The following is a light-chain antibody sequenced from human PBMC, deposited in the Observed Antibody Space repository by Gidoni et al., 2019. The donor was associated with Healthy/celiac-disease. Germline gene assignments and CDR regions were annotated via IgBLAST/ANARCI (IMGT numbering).Light chain of an antibody. CDR3: QQYGSSPMT. CDR1: QSVSSSY. V-gene: IGKV3-20*01. CDR2: GAS. J-gene: IGKJ3*01. Sequence: ELVLPQSPGTLSLSPGERATLSCRASQSVSSSYFAWYQQKPGHAPRLLISGASSRATGIPDRCSGSGSGTDFTLTISRLEPEDFAVYYCQQYGSSPMTFXPXTKVDIK.